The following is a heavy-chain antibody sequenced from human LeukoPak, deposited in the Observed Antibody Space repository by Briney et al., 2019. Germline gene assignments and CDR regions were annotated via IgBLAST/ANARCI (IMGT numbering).Heavy chain of an antibody. D-gene: IGHD3-16*01. CDR3: AKDREYSYVYDAFDI. V-gene: IGHV3-23*01. Sequence: GGSLRLSCAASGFTFSIYAMSWVRQAPGKGLEWVSGMSGSGGSTYFADSVKGRFTISRDNSKNTLYLQMNTLRAEDTAVYYCAKDREYSYVYDAFDIWGQGTLVTVSS. CDR2: MSGSGGST. J-gene: IGHJ3*02. CDR1: GFTFSIYA.